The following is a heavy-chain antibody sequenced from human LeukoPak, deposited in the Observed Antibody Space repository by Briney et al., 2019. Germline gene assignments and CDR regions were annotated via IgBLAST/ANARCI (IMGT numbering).Heavy chain of an antibody. V-gene: IGHV4-39*07. Sequence: PSETLSLTCTVSGGSISSSSYYWGWIRQPPGKGLEWIGSIYYSGSTYYNPSLKSRVTISVDTSKNQFSLKLSSVTAADTAVYYCARDRYTAMVPDAFDIWGQGTMVTVSS. CDR3: ARDRYTAMVPDAFDI. CDR1: GGSISSSSYY. CDR2: IYYSGST. J-gene: IGHJ3*02. D-gene: IGHD5-18*01.